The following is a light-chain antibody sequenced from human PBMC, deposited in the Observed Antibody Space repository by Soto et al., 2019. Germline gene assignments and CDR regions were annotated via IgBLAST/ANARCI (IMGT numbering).Light chain of an antibody. V-gene: IGLV1-40*01. Sequence: QSVLTQPPSVSGAPGQRVTISCTGSSSNIGAGYDVHWYQQLPGTAPKLLIYGNSNRPSGVPDRFSGSKSGTSASLAITGLQAEDEADYYCQSYDSSLSGDVVFGGGTKPTVL. CDR1: SSNIGAGYD. CDR2: GNS. CDR3: QSYDSSLSGDVV. J-gene: IGLJ2*01.